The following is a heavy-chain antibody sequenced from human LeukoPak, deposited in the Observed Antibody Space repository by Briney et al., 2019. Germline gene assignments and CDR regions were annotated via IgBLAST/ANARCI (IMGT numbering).Heavy chain of an antibody. Sequence: GGSLRLSCTASGFSFSNYAMSWVRQPPGKGLEWVSFISSGGDNTYYADSVKGRFTISRDNSKSTLYLQMNSLRAEDTAVYYCAKQLGYCSDGSCYFPYWGQGTLVTVSS. CDR2: ISSGGDNT. CDR1: GFSFSNYA. CDR3: AKQLGYCSDGSCYFPY. V-gene: IGHV3-23*01. J-gene: IGHJ4*02. D-gene: IGHD2-15*01.